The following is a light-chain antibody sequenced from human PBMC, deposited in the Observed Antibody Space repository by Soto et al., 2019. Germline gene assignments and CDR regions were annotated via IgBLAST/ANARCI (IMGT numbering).Light chain of an antibody. CDR1: QSVARY. V-gene: IGKV3-11*01. CDR3: QQRSDWPIT. Sequence: EIVLTQSPATLSLSPGERATLSCRASQSVARYLAWYQQKPGQAPSLLIYGASNRATGIPARFSGSGSGTDFTLTISSLEPEDVAVYYCQQRSDWPITFGQGTRLEIK. J-gene: IGKJ5*01. CDR2: GAS.